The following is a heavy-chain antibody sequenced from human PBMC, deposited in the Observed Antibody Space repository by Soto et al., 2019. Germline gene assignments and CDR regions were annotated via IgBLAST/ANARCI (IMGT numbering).Heavy chain of an antibody. CDR1: GYIFTSYA. Sequence: ASVKVSCKASGYIFTSYANHWVRQAPGQRLEWMGWINAGNGNTKYSQKFQGRVTISRDTSASTVYMELSSLRSEDTAVYYCAREGVRGMDVWGQGTTVTVSS. CDR3: AREGVRGMDV. V-gene: IGHV1-3*01. CDR2: INAGNGNT. J-gene: IGHJ6*02. D-gene: IGHD3-16*01.